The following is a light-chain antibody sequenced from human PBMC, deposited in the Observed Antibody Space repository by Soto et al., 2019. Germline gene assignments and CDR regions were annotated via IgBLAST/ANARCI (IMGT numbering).Light chain of an antibody. CDR1: SSNIGSNS. V-gene: IGLV1-44*01. CDR3: AAWDDSLNAYL. CDR2: SDI. Sequence: QSVLTQPPSASGTPGQRVTISCSGSSSNIGSNSVNWYQQLPGTAPKLLIYSDIQRPSGVPDRFSGSKSGTSASLAISGLQSEDEADYYCAAWDDSLNAYLFGTGTKVTVL. J-gene: IGLJ1*01.